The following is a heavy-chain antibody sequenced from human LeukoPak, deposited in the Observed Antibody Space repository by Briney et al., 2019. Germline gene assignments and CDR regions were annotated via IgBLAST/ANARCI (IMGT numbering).Heavy chain of an antibody. CDR1: GYSISSGYY. D-gene: IGHD3-3*01. Sequence: SETLSLTCGVSGYSISSGYYWGWIRQPPGTGLEWIGSIYHSGSTYYNPSLKSLVTISVDTSKNQFSLKLRSVTAADTALYYCARWDSGEWFHDAFDIWGQGTRVTVSS. CDR2: IYHSGST. CDR3: ARWDSGEWFHDAFDI. J-gene: IGHJ3*02. V-gene: IGHV4-38-2*01.